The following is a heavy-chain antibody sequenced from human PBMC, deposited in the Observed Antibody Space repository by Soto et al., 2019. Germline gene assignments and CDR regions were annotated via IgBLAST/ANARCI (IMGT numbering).Heavy chain of an antibody. CDR3: AKDKNGDFTFDY. J-gene: IGHJ4*02. D-gene: IGHD4-17*01. CDR1: GFTFSDYG. V-gene: IGHV3-30*18. Sequence: QVQLAESGGGVVQPGRSLRLSCAASGFTFSDYGIHWVRQAPGKGLEWVAVIAYDGSNEYYADSVKGRFTISRDNSKNTVYLQMSSLRAEDTAFYYCAKDKNGDFTFDYWGQGTRVTVSS. CDR2: IAYDGSNE.